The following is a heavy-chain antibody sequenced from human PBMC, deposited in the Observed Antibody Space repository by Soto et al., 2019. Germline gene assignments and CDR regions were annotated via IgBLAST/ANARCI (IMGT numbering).Heavy chain of an antibody. J-gene: IGHJ1*01. D-gene: IGHD3-10*01. Sequence: QLRLQESGPGLVKPSETLSLTCTVSGGSISSSYYWGWIRQPPGKGLEWIGSIYYSGSTYYNPSLKSRVTISVDTSTNRFSLKLSSVTAADTAVYYCATVWFGESQHWGQGTLVTVSS. CDR2: IYYSGST. CDR1: GGSISSSYY. CDR3: ATVWFGESQH. V-gene: IGHV4-39*01.